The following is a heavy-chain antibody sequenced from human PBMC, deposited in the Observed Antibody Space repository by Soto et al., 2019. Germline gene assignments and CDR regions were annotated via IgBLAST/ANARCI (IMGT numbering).Heavy chain of an antibody. CDR2: ISDPGTST. J-gene: IGHJ3*01. V-gene: IGHV3-23*01. Sequence: GGSLRLSCAASGFTFGNYAMNWVRQAPGKGLGWISSISDPGTSTYYANSVKGRFSMSRDNSKNTLFLQMNRLRADDTAVYFCAKSLVTPSDAFDLWGRGTLVTVSS. CDR1: GFTFGNYA. CDR3: AKSLVTPSDAFDL. D-gene: IGHD2-21*02.